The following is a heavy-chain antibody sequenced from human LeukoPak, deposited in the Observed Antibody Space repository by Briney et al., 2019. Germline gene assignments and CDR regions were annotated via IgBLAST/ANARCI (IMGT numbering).Heavy chain of an antibody. D-gene: IGHD1-1*01. CDR3: ARATRNGFDY. CDR2: IGHTGSDI. V-gene: IGHV3-21*05. Sequence: GGSLRLSCAASGFTFSSYAMSWARQAPGKGPEWASYIGHTGSDIYDADSVKGRFTVSRDNAKNSLYLQMNSLRVEDTAVYYCARATRNGFDYWGQGTLVTVSS. J-gene: IGHJ4*02. CDR1: GFTFSSYA.